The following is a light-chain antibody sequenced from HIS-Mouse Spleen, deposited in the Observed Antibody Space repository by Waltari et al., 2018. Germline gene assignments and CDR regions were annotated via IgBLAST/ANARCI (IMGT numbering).Light chain of an antibody. V-gene: IGLV1-44*01. CDR2: SNN. CDR3: AAWDDSLNGVV. CDR1: SSNIGSNT. Sequence: QSVLTQPPSASGTPGQRVTISCSGSSSNIGSNTVNWYQQLPGTAPKLLIYSNNQRPSGVPYPFAGATSGTSASLAISGLQSEDEADYYCAAWDDSLNGVVFGGGTKLTVL. J-gene: IGLJ2*01.